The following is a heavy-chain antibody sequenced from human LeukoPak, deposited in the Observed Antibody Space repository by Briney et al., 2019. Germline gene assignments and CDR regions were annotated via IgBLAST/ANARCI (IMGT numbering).Heavy chain of an antibody. J-gene: IGHJ4*02. CDR1: GYTFTSYD. D-gene: IGHD3-3*01. CDR3: ARAETRITIFGVVMKEYYFDY. V-gene: IGHV1-8*03. Sequence: ASVKVSCKASGYTFTSYDINWVRQATGQGLEWMGWMNPNSGNTGYAQKFQGRVTITRNTSISTAYMELSSPRSEDTAVYYCARAETRITIFGVVMKEYYFDYWGQGTLVTVSS. CDR2: MNPNSGNT.